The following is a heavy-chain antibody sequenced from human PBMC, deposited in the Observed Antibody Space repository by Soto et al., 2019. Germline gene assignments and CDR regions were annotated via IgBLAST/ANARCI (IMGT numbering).Heavy chain of an antibody. CDR3: AKVGAYYDILTGYYKGVYDFDY. V-gene: IGHV3-23*01. J-gene: IGHJ4*02. D-gene: IGHD3-9*01. CDR2: ISGSGGST. Sequence: GGSLRLSCAASGFTFSSYAMSWVRQAPGKGLEWVSAISGSGGSTYYADSVKGRFTISRDNSKNTLYLQMNSLRAEDTAVYYCAKVGAYYDILTGYYKGVYDFDYWGQGTLVTVSS. CDR1: GFTFSSYA.